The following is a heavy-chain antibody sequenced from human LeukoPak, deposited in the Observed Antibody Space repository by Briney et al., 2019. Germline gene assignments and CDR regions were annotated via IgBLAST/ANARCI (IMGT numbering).Heavy chain of an antibody. V-gene: IGHV2-5*01. J-gene: IGHJ3*02. CDR3: AHSSGSYYSNAFDI. CDR2: IYWNDDK. CDR1: GFSLSTSGVG. D-gene: IGHD1-26*01. Sequence: KESGPTLVKPTQTLTLTCTFSGFSLSTSGVGVGWIRRPPGKALEWLALIYWNDDKRYSPSLKSRLTITKDTSKNQVVLTMTNMDPVDTATYYCAHSSGSYYSNAFDIWGQGTMVTVSS.